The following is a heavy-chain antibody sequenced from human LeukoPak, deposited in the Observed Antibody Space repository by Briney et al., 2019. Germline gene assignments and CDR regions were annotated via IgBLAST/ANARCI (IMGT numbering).Heavy chain of an antibody. J-gene: IGHJ4*02. CDR2: INHSGRT. Sequence: PSETLSLTCAVYGGSFSGYYWSWIRQPPGKGLEWIGEINHSGRTNYNPSLKSRVTISVGTSKNQFSLKVSSVTAADTAVYYCARRIWDGTYYFAYWGQGTLVTVSS. CDR1: GGSFSGYY. CDR3: ARRIWDGTYYFAY. V-gene: IGHV4-34*01. D-gene: IGHD2/OR15-2a*01.